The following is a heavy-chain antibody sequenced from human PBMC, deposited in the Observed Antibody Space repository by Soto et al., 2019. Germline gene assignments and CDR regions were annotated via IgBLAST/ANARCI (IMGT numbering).Heavy chain of an antibody. Sequence: SETLSLTCTVSGGSISGYYWSWIRQPPGKGLEWIGYMYNTGSSVYNPSFKSRVTISVDTSKNQFSLKLNSVTAADTAVYYCARDLWGYCGTDCYPLDVWGQGTTVTVSS. V-gene: IGHV4-59*01. CDR1: GGSISGYY. CDR3: ARDLWGYCGTDCYPLDV. CDR2: MYNTGSS. J-gene: IGHJ6*02. D-gene: IGHD2-21*02.